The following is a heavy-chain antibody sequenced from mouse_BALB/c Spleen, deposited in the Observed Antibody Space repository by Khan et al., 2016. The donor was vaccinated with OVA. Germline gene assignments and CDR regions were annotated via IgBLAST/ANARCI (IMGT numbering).Heavy chain of an antibody. CDR1: GYSITSGYG. D-gene: IGHD3-2*02. CDR3: ASTPRLRY. CDR2: ISYSGST. Sequence: EVQLVESGPGLVKPSQSLSLTCTVTGYSITSGYGWNGIRQFPGNKQEWMGYISYSGSTNYNPSLKSRIAINRDTSKNKVFMQLNYVTTEETATYYCASTPRLRYWGHVSPLPVSS. J-gene: IGHJ2*01. V-gene: IGHV3-2*02.